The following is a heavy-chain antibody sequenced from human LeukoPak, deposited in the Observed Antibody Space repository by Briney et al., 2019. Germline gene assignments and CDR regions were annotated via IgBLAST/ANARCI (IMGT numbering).Heavy chain of an antibody. V-gene: IGHV1-8*01. CDR2: MNPNSGNT. Sequence: ASVKVSCKASGYTFTSYDINWVRQATGQGLEWMGWMNPNSGNTGYAQKFQGRVTITADKSTSTAYMELSSLRSEDTAVYYCARVYPGLWFGDKLIAVAAYFDYWGQGTLVTVSS. J-gene: IGHJ4*02. CDR3: ARVYPGLWFGDKLIAVAAYFDY. D-gene: IGHD3-10*01. CDR1: GYTFTSYD.